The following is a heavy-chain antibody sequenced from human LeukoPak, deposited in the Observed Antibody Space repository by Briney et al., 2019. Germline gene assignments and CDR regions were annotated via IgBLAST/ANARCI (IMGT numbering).Heavy chain of an antibody. D-gene: IGHD3-22*01. J-gene: IGHJ4*02. V-gene: IGHV1-2*06. CDR2: INPNSGGT. Sequence: GASVKVSCKASGYTFTGYYMHWVRQAPGQGLEWMGRINPNSGGTNYAQEFQGRVTMTTDTSLSTAYMEQSRLRDEDTAVYYCVRDSYYYYSSGYYYYFDNWGQGTMVTVSS. CDR3: VRDSYYYYSSGYYYYFDN. CDR1: GYTFTGYY.